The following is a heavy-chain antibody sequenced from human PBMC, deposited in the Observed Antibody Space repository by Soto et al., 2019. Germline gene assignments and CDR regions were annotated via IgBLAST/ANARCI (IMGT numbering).Heavy chain of an antibody. Sequence: ASVKVSCKASGYTFINFDISWVRQAAGQGLEWLGWMNPGSGKTGYASKFQGRVAMTRDASTGTSHLELSSLTSDDTAVYYCARMASAGTLNCFEPWGQGTLVPVSS. V-gene: IGHV1-8*02. CDR1: GYTFINFD. J-gene: IGHJ5*02. CDR3: ARMASAGTLNCFEP. CDR2: MNPGSGKT. D-gene: IGHD6-13*01.